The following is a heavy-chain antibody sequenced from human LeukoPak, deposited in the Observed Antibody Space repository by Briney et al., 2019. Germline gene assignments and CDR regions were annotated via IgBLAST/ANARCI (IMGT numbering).Heavy chain of an antibody. V-gene: IGHV4-59*01. Sequence: SETLSLTCTVSGGSISTYYWSWIRQPPGKGLEWIGCIYYSGRTNYNPSLKSRVTISVDTSKNQFSLRLTSVTAADAAVYYCASGVRYYYDTSEFYFDYWGQGTLVTVSS. CDR2: IYYSGRT. J-gene: IGHJ4*02. CDR1: GGSISTYY. CDR3: ASGVRYYYDTSEFYFDY. D-gene: IGHD3-22*01.